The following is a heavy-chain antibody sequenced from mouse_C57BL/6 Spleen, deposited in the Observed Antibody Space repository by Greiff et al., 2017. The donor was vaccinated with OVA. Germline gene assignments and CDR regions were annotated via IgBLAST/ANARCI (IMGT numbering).Heavy chain of an antibody. CDR1: GYSITSGYY. V-gene: IGHV3-6*01. Sequence: EVKLEESGPGLVKPSQSLSLTCSVTGYSITSGYYWNWIRQFPGNKLEWMGYISYDGSNNYNPSLKNRISITRDTSKNQFFLKLNSVTTEDTATYYCARDYAHPGYFDYWGQGTTLTVSS. D-gene: IGHD6-5*01. CDR3: ARDYAHPGYFDY. CDR2: ISYDGSN. J-gene: IGHJ2*01.